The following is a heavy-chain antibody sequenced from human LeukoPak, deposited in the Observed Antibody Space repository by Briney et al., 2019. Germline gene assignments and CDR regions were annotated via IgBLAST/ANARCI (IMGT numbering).Heavy chain of an antibody. D-gene: IGHD5-18*01. V-gene: IGHV4-34*01. Sequence: PSETLSLTCAVYGGSFSGYYWSWIRQPPGKGLEWIGEINHSGSTNYNPSLKSRVTISVDTSKNQFSLKLSSVTAADTAVNYCARGHGAGYSYGHGPINYWGQGTLVTVSS. CDR2: INHSGST. J-gene: IGHJ4*02. CDR1: GGSFSGYY. CDR3: ARGHGAGYSYGHGPINY.